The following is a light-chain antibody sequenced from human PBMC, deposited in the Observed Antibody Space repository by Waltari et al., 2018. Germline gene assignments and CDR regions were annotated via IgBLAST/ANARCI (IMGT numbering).Light chain of an antibody. CDR2: GAS. CDR3: QQYFDWPMYT. J-gene: IGKJ2*01. V-gene: IGKV3-15*01. Sequence: EIVMTQSPDTLSVSPGERATLPCRASQSVTTNLAWYQQQPGQAPRLLLYGASTRATGIPARFSGSGSGTDFTLTISSLQSEDFAVYYCQQYFDWPMYTFAQGTKLEIK. CDR1: QSVTTN.